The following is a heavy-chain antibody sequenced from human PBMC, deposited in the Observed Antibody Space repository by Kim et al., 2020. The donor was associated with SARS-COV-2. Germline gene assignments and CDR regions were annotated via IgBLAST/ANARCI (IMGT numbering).Heavy chain of an antibody. CDR2: ISVTGGRT. CDR1: GFTFSNYA. D-gene: IGHD4-17*01. V-gene: IGHV3-64D*09. Sequence: GGSLRLSCSASGFTFSNYAMHWVRQAPGERLEYISGISVTGGRTYYADSVKGRFTISRDNSKSTLYLQVSSLRAEDTAVYHCVKEGYADYPGGVDVWGQGTTVIVSS. J-gene: IGHJ6*02. CDR3: VKEGYADYPGGVDV.